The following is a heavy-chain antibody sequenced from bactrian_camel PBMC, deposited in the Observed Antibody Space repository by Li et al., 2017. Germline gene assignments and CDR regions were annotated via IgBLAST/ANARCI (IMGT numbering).Heavy chain of an antibody. CDR1: GLAFSTSC. CDR2: IDSSGRST. V-gene: IGHV3S1*01. D-gene: IGHD3*01. J-gene: IGHJ4*01. CDR3: AAGSSGSGYLMLRATAFPY. Sequence: HVQLVESGGGSVQAGGSLRLSCAASGLAFSTSCMGWFRQAPGKEREGVAQIDSSGRSTLYAASVKGRFTASRDNAKNILTLQMNDLKDEDTATYFCAAGSSGSGYLMLRATAFPYWGPGTQVTVS.